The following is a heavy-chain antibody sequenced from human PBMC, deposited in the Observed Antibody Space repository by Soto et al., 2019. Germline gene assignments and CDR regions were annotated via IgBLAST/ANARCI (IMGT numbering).Heavy chain of an antibody. Sequence: QVQLVEFGGGVVRPGNSLTLACVASGFTFSGIAMHWVRQAPGKGLEWVAVVSYDATNKFYGESVKGRFTVSRDNSKHTLYLHMTSLRPVDTATYYCAKALSFTSSALDSWGQGSLVIVS. CDR1: GFTFSGIA. CDR3: AKALSFTSSALDS. D-gene: IGHD2-2*01. J-gene: IGHJ5*02. V-gene: IGHV3-30*18. CDR2: VSYDATNK.